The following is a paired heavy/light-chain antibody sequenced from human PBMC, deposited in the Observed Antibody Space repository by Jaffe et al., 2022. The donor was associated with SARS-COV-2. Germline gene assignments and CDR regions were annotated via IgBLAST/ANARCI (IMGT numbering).Light chain of an antibody. J-gene: IGKJ4*01. CDR2: DAS. CDR1: QSFSTY. CDR3: QQSYNNPFT. Sequence: DIQMTQSPSSLSASVGDRVTITCRASQSFSTYLNWYQQKPGKAPKLLIYDASSLQSGVPSRFSGSGSGTHFTLTISSLQPEDFATYFCQQSYNNPFTFGGGTKVEI. V-gene: IGKV1-39*01.
Heavy chain of an antibody. CDR2: IFAGGGST. CDR1: GFTFSNYA. CDR3: AKSAGYNSAWTFDY. Sequence: EIQLLESGGGLVQPGGSLRLSCAASGFTFSNYAVNWVRQAPGRGLEWVSGIFAGGGSTYYADSVKGRFTISRDNSKNTLYLQMNSLRAEDAAVYYCAKSAGYNSAWTFDYWGQGALVTVSS. J-gene: IGHJ4*02. V-gene: IGHV3-23*01. D-gene: IGHD6-19*01.